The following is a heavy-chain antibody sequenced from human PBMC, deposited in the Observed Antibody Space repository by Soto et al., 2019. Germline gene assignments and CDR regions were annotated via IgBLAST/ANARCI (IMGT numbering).Heavy chain of an antibody. CDR1: GFPFNDYA. CDR2: ISASGGSS. Sequence: GGPLRLSFVTSGFPFNDYAMTWVRQAPGKGLEWVSSISASGGSSFFAESVKGRFDISRDKSKNTVFLQISGLRSEDTATYYCARFPFRGVLNWSNFDVGGKGTLGTAPS. J-gene: IGHJ3*01. V-gene: IGHV3-23*01. CDR3: ARFPFRGVLNWSNFDV. D-gene: IGHD3-10*01.